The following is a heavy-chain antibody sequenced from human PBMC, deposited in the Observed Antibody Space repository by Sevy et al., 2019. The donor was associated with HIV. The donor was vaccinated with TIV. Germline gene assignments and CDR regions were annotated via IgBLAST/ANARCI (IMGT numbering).Heavy chain of an antibody. V-gene: IGHV3-30*03. J-gene: IGHJ4*02. D-gene: IGHD1-26*01. Sequence: GGSLRLSSAASGFNFRIYAMHWVRQAPGKGLEWVAVISYDGSDKFYAESVKGRFTISRDNSKNMVFLQLNSLRGDDTAVYYCATGRQGATYGYWGQGTPVTVSS. CDR2: ISYDGSDK. CDR3: ATGRQGATYGY. CDR1: GFNFRIYA.